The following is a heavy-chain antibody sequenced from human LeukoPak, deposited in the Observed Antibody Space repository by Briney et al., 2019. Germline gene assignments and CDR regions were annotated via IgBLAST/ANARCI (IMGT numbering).Heavy chain of an antibody. J-gene: IGHJ5*02. Sequence: GGSLRLSCAASGFTFSSYGMHWVRQAPGKGLEWVAVVSYDGSTKYYADSVKGRFSISRDNSKNTLYFQMNSLRPEDTAVYYCAREGLGSGSYFSAWFDPWGQGTLVTVSS. D-gene: IGHD3-10*01. CDR3: AREGLGSGSYFSAWFDP. CDR2: VSYDGSTK. V-gene: IGHV3-30*03. CDR1: GFTFSSYG.